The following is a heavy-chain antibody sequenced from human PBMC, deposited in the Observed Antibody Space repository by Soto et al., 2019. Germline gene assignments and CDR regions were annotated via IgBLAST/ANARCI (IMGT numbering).Heavy chain of an antibody. CDR2: MNFNSGNI. D-gene: IGHD3-10*01. Sequence: QVQLVQSGAEVKKPWASVKVSCKASGYTFTSYDINWVRQATGQGLEWMGWMNFNSGNIGYAQKFQGRVTMTRNTSTSTSYMERSSLKSEDTAVYYCASDSFGSGSPGDDWGQGTLVTVSS. V-gene: IGHV1-8*01. CDR1: GYTFTSYD. CDR3: ASDSFGSGSPGDD. J-gene: IGHJ4*02.